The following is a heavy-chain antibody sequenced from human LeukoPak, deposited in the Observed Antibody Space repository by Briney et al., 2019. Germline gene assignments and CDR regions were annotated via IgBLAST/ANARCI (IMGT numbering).Heavy chain of an antibody. CDR2: INPNSGGT. CDR3: ARGIEVATIGDC. J-gene: IGHJ4*02. D-gene: IGHD5-24*01. Sequence: GASVKVSCKASGYTFTDYYMHWVRQAPGQGLEWMGWINPNSGGTNYAQRFQGRVTMTRDTSISTVYMELSRLRSDDTAVYYCARGIEVATIGDCWGQGTLVTVSS. V-gene: IGHV1-2*02. CDR1: GYTFTDYY.